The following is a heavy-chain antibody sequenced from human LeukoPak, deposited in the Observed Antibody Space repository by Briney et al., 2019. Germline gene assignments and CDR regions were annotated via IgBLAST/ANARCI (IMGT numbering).Heavy chain of an antibody. CDR1: GYTFTSYG. Sequence: GASVKVSCKASGYTFTSYGISWVRQAPGQGLEWMGWISAYNGNTNYAQKLQGRVTMTTDTSTSTAYMELRSLRSDDTAVYYCARDLGVAVAGLYFDYWGQGTLVTVSS. CDR2: ISAYNGNT. V-gene: IGHV1-18*01. D-gene: IGHD6-19*01. J-gene: IGHJ4*02. CDR3: ARDLGVAVAGLYFDY.